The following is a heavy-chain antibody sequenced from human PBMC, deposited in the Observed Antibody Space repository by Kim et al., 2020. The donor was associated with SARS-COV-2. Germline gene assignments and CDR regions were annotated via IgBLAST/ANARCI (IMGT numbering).Heavy chain of an antibody. J-gene: IGHJ6*02. D-gene: IGHD1-26*01. Sequence: DSVKGRFTTSRDTAKNSLYLKMNSLRAEDTAVYSCARDRSGDYYYGMDVWGQGTTVTVSS. V-gene: IGHV3-11*06. CDR3: ARDRSGDYYYGMDV.